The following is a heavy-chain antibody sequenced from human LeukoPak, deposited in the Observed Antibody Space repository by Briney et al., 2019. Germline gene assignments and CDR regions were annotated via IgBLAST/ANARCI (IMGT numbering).Heavy chain of an antibody. J-gene: IGHJ6*02. V-gene: IGHV3-21*01. CDR2: ISSSSSYI. D-gene: IGHD3-10*01. CDR3: ARDSQGGFGELLPAVGYYYYGMDV. CDR1: GFTFSSYS. Sequence: PGGSPRLSSAAYGFTFSSYSMNWVRQAPGKGLGWVSYISSSSSYIYYADSVKGRFTISRDHAKNSLYLQMNSLRAEDTAVYYCARDSQGGFGELLPAVGYYYYGMDVWGQGTTVTVSS.